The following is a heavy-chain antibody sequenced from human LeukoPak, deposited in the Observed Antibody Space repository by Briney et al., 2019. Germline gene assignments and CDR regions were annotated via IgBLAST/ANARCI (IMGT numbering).Heavy chain of an antibody. J-gene: IGHJ4*02. CDR1: GYTFSNYG. CDR2: TSYNGNT. Sequence: ASVKVSCKASGYTFSNYGISWVRQAPGLGLEWMGWTSYNGNTNYAQKFQDRVTMTTDTTTTTAYMELRSLESDDTAVYYCARHSGSGWQALGYWGQGTLVTVSS. D-gene: IGHD6-19*01. CDR3: ARHSGSGWQALGY. V-gene: IGHV1-18*04.